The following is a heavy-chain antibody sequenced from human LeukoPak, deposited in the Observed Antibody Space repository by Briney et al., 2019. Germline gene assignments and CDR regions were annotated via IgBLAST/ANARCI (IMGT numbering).Heavy chain of an antibody. V-gene: IGHV3-7*01. D-gene: IGHD2-2*01. Sequence: GGSLRLSCAASGFTFSSYWMSWVRQAPGKGLEWVANIKQDGSEKYYVDSVKGRFTISRDNAKNSLYLQMNSLRAEDTAVYYCAKGVASCYDRGRCHNDYWGQGTLVTVSS. J-gene: IGHJ4*02. CDR2: IKQDGSEK. CDR3: AKGVASCYDRGRCHNDY. CDR1: GFTFSSYW.